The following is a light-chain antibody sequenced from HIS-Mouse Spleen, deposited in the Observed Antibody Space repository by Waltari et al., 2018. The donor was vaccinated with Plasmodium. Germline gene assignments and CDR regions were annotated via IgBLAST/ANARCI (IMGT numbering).Light chain of an antibody. J-gene: IGKJ4*01. Sequence: DIQMTQSPSSLSASVGERVTITCRASQSISSYLNWYQQKPGKAPKLLSYAASSLQSGGPARFSGSGSGTDFTLTISSLQPEDFATYYCQQSYSTPQLTFGGGTKVEIK. V-gene: IGKV1-39*01. CDR2: AAS. CDR1: QSISSY. CDR3: QQSYSTPQLT.